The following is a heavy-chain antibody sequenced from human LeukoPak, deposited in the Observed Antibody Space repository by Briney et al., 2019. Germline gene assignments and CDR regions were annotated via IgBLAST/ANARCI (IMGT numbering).Heavy chain of an antibody. J-gene: IGHJ3*02. Sequence: ASVKVSCKASGYTLTSYGISWVRQAPGQGLEWMGWISVYNGNTNSTQKLQGRVTMTTDTSTSTAYMELRSLRSDDTAVYYCARNRWEPYHNDAFDIWGQGTMVTVSS. CDR2: ISVYNGNT. V-gene: IGHV1-18*01. D-gene: IGHD1-26*01. CDR1: GYTLTSYG. CDR3: ARNRWEPYHNDAFDI.